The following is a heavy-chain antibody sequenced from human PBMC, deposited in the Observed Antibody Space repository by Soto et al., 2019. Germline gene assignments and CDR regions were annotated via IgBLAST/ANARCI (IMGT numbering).Heavy chain of an antibody. CDR2: IYHSGST. V-gene: IGHV4-59*12. J-gene: IGHJ5*02. D-gene: IGHD2-2*01. CDR1: GGSISSYY. Sequence: SETLSLTCTVSGGSISSYYWSWIRQPPGKGLEWIGEIYHSGSTNYNPSLKSRVTISVDTSKNQFSLKLSSVTAADTAVYYCARTKLSEDIVVVPAAQLRGWFDPWGQGTLVTVSS. CDR3: ARTKLSEDIVVVPAAQLRGWFDP.